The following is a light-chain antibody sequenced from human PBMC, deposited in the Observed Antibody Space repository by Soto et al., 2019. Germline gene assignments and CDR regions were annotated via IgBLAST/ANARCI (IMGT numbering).Light chain of an antibody. J-gene: IGKJ1*01. V-gene: IGKV3-20*01. CDR3: QQYDKWPRT. CDR2: GAS. CDR1: QSVSNNY. Sequence: EIVLTQSPGTLSLSPGERATLSFRASQSVSNNYLAWYQHKPGQAPRLLIYGASSRATGIPDRFSGGGSGAEYTLTISSLQSEDFAVYYCQQYDKWPRTFGQGTKVDIK.